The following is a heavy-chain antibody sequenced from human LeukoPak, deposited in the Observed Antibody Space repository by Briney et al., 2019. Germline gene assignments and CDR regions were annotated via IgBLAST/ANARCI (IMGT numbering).Heavy chain of an antibody. J-gene: IGHJ4*02. D-gene: IGHD3-22*01. CDR3: ARKHYYDSSGPDY. CDR1: GFTFSSCG. Sequence: GRSLRLSCAASGFTFSSCGMHWVRQAPGKGLEWVAVISYDGSNKYYADSVKGRFTIPRDNSKNTLYLQMNSLRAEDTAVYYCARKHYYDSSGPDYWGQGTLVTVSS. CDR2: ISYDGSNK. V-gene: IGHV3-30*03.